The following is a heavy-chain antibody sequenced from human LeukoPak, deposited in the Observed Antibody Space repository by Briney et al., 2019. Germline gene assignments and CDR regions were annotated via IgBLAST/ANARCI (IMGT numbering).Heavy chain of an antibody. V-gene: IGHV4-59*01. CDR2: IYYSGST. CDR1: GGSISSYY. CDR3: ARASNEREGGDY. J-gene: IGHJ4*02. Sequence: PSETLSLTCTVSGGSISSYYWSWIRQPPGKGLEWIGYIYYSGSTNYNPSLKSRVTISVDTSKNQFSLKLSSVTAADTAVHYCARASNEREGGDYWGQGTLVTVSS. D-gene: IGHD4-11*01.